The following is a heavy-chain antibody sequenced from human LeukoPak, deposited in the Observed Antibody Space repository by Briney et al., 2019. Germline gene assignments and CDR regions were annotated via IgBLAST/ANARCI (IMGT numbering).Heavy chain of an antibody. CDR2: IHPEGNEK. J-gene: IGHJ4*02. CDR1: GFTFSNFW. CDR3: ARGDDFSGDH. Sequence: GGSLILSCAVSGFTFSNFWMSWVRQAPGRGLEWVANIHPEGNEKYHVESVKGRFTISRDNTKNLLFLQMNGLRVEDTAVYYCARGDDFSGDHWGQGTLVTVSS. D-gene: IGHD1-1*01. V-gene: IGHV3-7*04.